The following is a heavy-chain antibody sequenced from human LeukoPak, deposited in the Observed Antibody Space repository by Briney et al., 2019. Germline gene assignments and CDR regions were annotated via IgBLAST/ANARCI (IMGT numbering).Heavy chain of an antibody. CDR2: INHSGST. CDR3: ARVTVSYSSSHPLDY. J-gene: IGHJ4*02. Sequence: PSETLSLTCAVYGGSFSGYYWSWIRQPPGKGLEWIGEINHSGSTNYNPSLKSRVTISVDTSKNQFSLKLGSVTAADTAVYYCARVTVSYSSSHPLDYWGQGTLVTVSS. D-gene: IGHD6-13*01. V-gene: IGHV4-34*01. CDR1: GGSFSGYY.